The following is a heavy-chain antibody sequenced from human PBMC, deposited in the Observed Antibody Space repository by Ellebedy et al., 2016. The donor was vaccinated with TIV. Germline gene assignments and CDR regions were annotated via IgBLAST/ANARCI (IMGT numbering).Heavy chain of an antibody. CDR3: AKVLEATDHYYYYYGMDV. Sequence: PGGSLRLSCAASGFIFSSYGMHWVRQAPGKGLEWVAFISYDGSNEYYADSVKGRFTISRDNSKNTPYLQMNRLRAEDTAVYYCAKVLEATDHYYYYYGMDVWGQGTTVTVSS. CDR1: GFIFSSYG. V-gene: IGHV3-30*18. CDR2: ISYDGSNE. J-gene: IGHJ6*02. D-gene: IGHD5-12*01.